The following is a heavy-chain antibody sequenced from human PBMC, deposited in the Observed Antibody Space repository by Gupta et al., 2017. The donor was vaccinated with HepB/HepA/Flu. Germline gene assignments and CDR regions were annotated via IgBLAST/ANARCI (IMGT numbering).Heavy chain of an antibody. Sequence: QVQLVQSGTEAKKPGASVKVSCKASGYTFTDYSIVWVRQAPGERLESMGWVNTGTGDTRYSPKFQGRVTITRDASANTAYMELSTLKSEDTAVYYCARSTWLASWGQGTLVTVSS. CDR2: VNTGTGDT. J-gene: IGHJ4*02. CDR3: ARSTWLAS. V-gene: IGHV1-3*04. CDR1: GYTFTDYS.